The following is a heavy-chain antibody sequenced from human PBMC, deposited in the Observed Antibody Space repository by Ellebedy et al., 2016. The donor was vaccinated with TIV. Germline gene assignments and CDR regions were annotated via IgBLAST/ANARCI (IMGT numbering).Heavy chain of an antibody. J-gene: IGHJ3*02. CDR2: IDPSDSYT. CDR3: ARHIRFPGAFDI. Sequence: KVSCKASGGTFSSYAISWVRQIPGKGLEWMGRIDPSDSYTNYSPSFQGHVTISADKSISTAYLQWSSLKASDTAMYYCARHIRFPGAFDIWGQGTMVTVSS. CDR1: GGTFSSYA. V-gene: IGHV5-10-1*01. D-gene: IGHD2-21*01.